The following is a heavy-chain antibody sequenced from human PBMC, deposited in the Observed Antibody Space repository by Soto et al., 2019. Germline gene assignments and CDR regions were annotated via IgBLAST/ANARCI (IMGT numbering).Heavy chain of an antibody. Sequence: QVQLVESGGGVVQPGRSLRLSCSASGFIYSSCAMHWVRQVAGKGLEWLAVVSHDGTLYPYADSVRGRFTISRDNSRKMLYLQMNSLRPDDTAVYYCVKDRSDTWSFDNWGQGTLVTVSS. CDR2: VSHDGTLY. CDR3: VKDRSDTWSFDN. J-gene: IGHJ4*02. D-gene: IGHD2-8*02. CDR1: GFIYSSCA. V-gene: IGHV3-30*18.